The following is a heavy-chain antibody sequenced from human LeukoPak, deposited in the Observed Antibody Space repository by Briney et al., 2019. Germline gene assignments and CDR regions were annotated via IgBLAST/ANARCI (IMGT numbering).Heavy chain of an antibody. CDR1: GGSISSGGYS. CDR3: ARVRGITIFGVVIRPNQSPHFDY. CDR2: INHSGST. D-gene: IGHD3-3*01. J-gene: IGHJ4*02. V-gene: IGHV4-34*01. Sequence: RPSETLSLTCAVSGGSISSGGYSWSWIRQPPGKGLEWIGEINHSGSTNYNPSLKSRVTISVDTSKNQFSLKLSSVTAADTAVYYCARVRGITIFGVVIRPNQSPHFDYWGQGTLVTVSS.